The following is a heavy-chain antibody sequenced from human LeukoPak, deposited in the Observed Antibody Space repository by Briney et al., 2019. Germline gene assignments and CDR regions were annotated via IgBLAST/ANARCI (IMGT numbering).Heavy chain of an antibody. V-gene: IGHV1-18*01. CDR1: CYTFTSYG. CDR2: ISAYNSNT. D-gene: IGHD1-14*01. Sequence: GASVKVSCKASCYTFTSYGISWARQAPGQGLEWMGWISAYNSNTNYAQKLQGRVTMTKDTSTSTAYMELRSLRSDDTAVYYCARESGLAPTSVDYWGQGTLVTVSS. J-gene: IGHJ4*02. CDR3: ARESGLAPTSVDY.